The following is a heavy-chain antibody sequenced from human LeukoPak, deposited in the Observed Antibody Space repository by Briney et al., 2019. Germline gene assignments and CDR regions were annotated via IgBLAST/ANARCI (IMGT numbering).Heavy chain of an antibody. Sequence: GGSLRLSCAASGFTFSSYGMHWVRQAPGKGLEWVAFIRYDGSNKYYADSVKGRFTISRDNSKNTLYLQMGSLRAEDMAVYYCARLNYYDSSGYYYELGAFDIWGQGTMVTVSS. CDR1: GFTFSSYG. CDR3: ARLNYYDSSGYYYELGAFDI. J-gene: IGHJ3*02. D-gene: IGHD3-22*01. CDR2: IRYDGSNK. V-gene: IGHV3-30*02.